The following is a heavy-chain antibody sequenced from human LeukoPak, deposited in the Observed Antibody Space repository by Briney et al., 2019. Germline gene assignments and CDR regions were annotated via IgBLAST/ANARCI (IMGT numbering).Heavy chain of an antibody. CDR1: GYTFTTYD. Sequence: ASVKVSCKASGYTFTTYDINWVRQATGQGLEWMGWMNPNNGDTGYAQEFKGRVTITRNTSISTAYMELSSLTSEDTAVYYCARMDHHGGRDNWFDPWGQGTLVTVSS. CDR2: MNPNNGDT. D-gene: IGHD2-15*01. V-gene: IGHV1-8*03. J-gene: IGHJ5*02. CDR3: ARMDHHGGRDNWFDP.